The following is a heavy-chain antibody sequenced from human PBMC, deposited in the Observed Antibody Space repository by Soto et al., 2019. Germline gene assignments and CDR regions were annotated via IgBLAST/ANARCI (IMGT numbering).Heavy chain of an antibody. CDR3: ARGGVNRAVAGHTPNWFDP. J-gene: IGHJ5*02. D-gene: IGHD6-19*01. V-gene: IGHV1-69*01. Sequence: QVQLVQSGAEVKKPGSSVKVSCKASGGTFSSYAISWVRQAPGQGLEWKGGIIPIFGTANYAQKFQGRVTITAHESTSTAYMELSSLRSEDTAVYYCARGGVNRAVAGHTPNWFDPLGQGTLVTVSS. CDR2: IIPIFGTA. CDR1: GGTFSSYA.